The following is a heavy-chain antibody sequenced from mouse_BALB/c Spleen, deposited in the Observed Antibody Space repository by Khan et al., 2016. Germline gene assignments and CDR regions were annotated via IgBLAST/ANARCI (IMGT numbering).Heavy chain of an antibody. Sequence: QIQLVQSGPELKKPGKTVKISCKASGYTFTNYGMNWVKQAPGKGLKWMGWINTYSGESTYADDFKGRFAFSLETSANTAYLQINNLKNEDTATYFCARDRYYYGSSRCVDVWGAGTTVTVSS. CDR2: INTYSGES. CDR1: GYTFTNYG. CDR3: ARDRYYYGSSRCVDV. D-gene: IGHD1-1*01. J-gene: IGHJ1*01. V-gene: IGHV9-3-1*01.